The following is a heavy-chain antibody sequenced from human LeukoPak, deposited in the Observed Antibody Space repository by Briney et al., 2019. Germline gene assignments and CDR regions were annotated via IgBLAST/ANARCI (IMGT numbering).Heavy chain of an antibody. CDR2: ISYDGSNK. Sequence: GRSLRLSCAASGFTFSSYGMHWVRQAPGKGLEWVAVISYDGSNKYYADSMKGRFTISRDNSKNTLYLQMNSLRAEDTAVYYCAKGRTVTTYSSPSGYWGQGTLVTVSS. CDR3: AKGRTVTTYSSPSGY. CDR1: GFTFSSYG. J-gene: IGHJ4*02. V-gene: IGHV3-30*18. D-gene: IGHD4-17*01.